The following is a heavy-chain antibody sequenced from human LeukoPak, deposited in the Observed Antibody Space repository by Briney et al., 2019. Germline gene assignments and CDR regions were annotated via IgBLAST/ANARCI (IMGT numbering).Heavy chain of an antibody. D-gene: IGHD3-22*01. CDR2: INADGSST. Sequence: WGSLRLSCEASGFTFSSYWMHWVRQTPGKGLVWVSRINADGSSTSYADSVKGRFTISRDNAKNTLYLQMNSLRAEDTAVYYCARGYDSSGHKGALDYWGQGTLVTVSS. CDR3: ARGYDSSGHKGALDY. J-gene: IGHJ4*02. CDR1: GFTFSSYW. V-gene: IGHV3-74*01.